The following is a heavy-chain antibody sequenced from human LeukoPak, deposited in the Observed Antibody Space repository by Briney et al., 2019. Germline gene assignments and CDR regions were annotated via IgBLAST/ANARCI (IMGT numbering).Heavy chain of an antibody. D-gene: IGHD6-13*01. Sequence: SETLSLTCTVSGYSISSGYYWGWIRQPPGKGLEWIGSIYHSGSTNYNPSLKSRVTISVDTSKNQFSLKLSSVTAADTAVYYCARSRAAAGTDYWGQGTLVTVSS. CDR1: GYSISSGYY. J-gene: IGHJ4*02. CDR2: IYHSGST. V-gene: IGHV4-38-2*02. CDR3: ARSRAAAGTDY.